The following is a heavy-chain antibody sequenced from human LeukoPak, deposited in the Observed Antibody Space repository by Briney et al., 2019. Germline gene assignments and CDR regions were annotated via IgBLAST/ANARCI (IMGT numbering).Heavy chain of an antibody. Sequence: SETLSLTCTVSGGSISSSSYYWGWIRQPPGKGLEWIGSIYYSGNTHYNPSLKSRLTISVDRSKNQFSLKLSSVTAVDTAVFYCARRPVEYTSSDHAFDIWGQGTMVTVSS. D-gene: IGHD6-6*01. J-gene: IGHJ3*02. CDR2: IYYSGNT. CDR1: GGSISSSSYY. CDR3: ARRPVEYTSSDHAFDI. V-gene: IGHV4-39*07.